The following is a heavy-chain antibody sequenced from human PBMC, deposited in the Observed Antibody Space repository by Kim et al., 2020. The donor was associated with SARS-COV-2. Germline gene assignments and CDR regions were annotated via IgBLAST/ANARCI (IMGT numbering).Heavy chain of an antibody. J-gene: IGHJ5*02. CDR1: GGSISSYY. CDR2: IYTSGST. Sequence: SETLSLTCTVSGGSISSYYWSWIRQPAGKGLEWIGRIYTSGSTNYNPSLKSRVTMSVDTSKNHFSLKLSSVTAADTAVYYCARDLKLLGYCSSTSCYGFDPWGQGTLVTVSS. CDR3: ARDLKLLGYCSSTSCYGFDP. V-gene: IGHV4-4*07. D-gene: IGHD2-2*01.